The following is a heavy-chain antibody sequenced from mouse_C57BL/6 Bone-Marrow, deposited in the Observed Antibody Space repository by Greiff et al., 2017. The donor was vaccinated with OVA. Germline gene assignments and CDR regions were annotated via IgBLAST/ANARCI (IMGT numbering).Heavy chain of an antibody. CDR2: INPSSGYT. CDR3: ARSRGFPYYFDY. J-gene: IGHJ2*01. Sequence: QVHVKQSGAELARPGASVKMSCKASGYTFTSYTMHWVKQRPGQGLEWIGYINPSSGYTKYNQKFKDKATLTADKSSSTAYMQLSSLTSEDSAVYYCARSRGFPYYFDYWGQGTTLTVSS. CDR1: GYTFTSYT. V-gene: IGHV1-4*01.